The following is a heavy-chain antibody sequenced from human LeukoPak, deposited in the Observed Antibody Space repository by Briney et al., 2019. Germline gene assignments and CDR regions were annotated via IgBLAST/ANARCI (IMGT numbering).Heavy chain of an antibody. Sequence: SETLSLTCTVSVGSISSSSYYWGWIRQPPGKGLEWSGSIYYSGSTYYNPSLKSRVTISVDTSNNQFSLKLSSVTAADTAVYYFARVAGLLNYYDSSGLFDYWGPGTLVTVSS. V-gene: IGHV4-39*07. CDR3: ARVAGLLNYYDSSGLFDY. D-gene: IGHD3-22*01. CDR2: IYYSGST. CDR1: VGSISSSSYY. J-gene: IGHJ4*02.